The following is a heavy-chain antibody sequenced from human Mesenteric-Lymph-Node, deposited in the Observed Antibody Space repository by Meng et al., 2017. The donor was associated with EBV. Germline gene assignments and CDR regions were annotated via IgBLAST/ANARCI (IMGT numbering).Heavy chain of an antibody. CDR3: TRDPSLYSSHGGFDY. CDR2: IYYSGST. CDR1: GGSVSSGTYY. Sequence: QVQLQESGPGLVKPSETLSLTCTVSGGSVSSGTYYWNWIRQPPGKGLEWIGYIYYSGSTNYNPSLKSRVSISVDTSKNQFSLKLSSVTAADTAVYYCTRDPSLYSSHGGFDYWGQGILVTVSS. D-gene: IGHD4-11*01. J-gene: IGHJ4*02. V-gene: IGHV4-61*01.